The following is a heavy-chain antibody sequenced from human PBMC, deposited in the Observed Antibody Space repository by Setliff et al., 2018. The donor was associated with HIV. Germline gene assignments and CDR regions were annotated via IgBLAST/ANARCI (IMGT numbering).Heavy chain of an antibody. V-gene: IGHV4-31*03. CDR1: GGSISSGGYY. CDR2: ILYSGST. J-gene: IGHJ4*02. CDR3: ARGSHGTSWTDY. D-gene: IGHD6-13*01. Sequence: PSETLSLTCTVSGGSISSGGYYWSWIRQHPGQGLEWIVYILYSGSTNYNPSLKSRVTMSVDTSTSRLSLKVHSVTAADTAMYYCARGSHGTSWTDYWGQGTLVTVSS.